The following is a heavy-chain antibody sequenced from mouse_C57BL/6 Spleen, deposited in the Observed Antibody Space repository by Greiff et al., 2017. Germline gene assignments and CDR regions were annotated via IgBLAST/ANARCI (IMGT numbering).Heavy chain of an antibody. Sequence: EVQVVESGGGLVQPGGSLKLSCAASGFTFSDYGMAWVRQAPRKGPEWVAFISNLAYSIYYADTVTGRFTISRENAKNTLYLEMSSLRSEDTAMYYCATLYDGYSPFAYWGQGTLVTVSA. V-gene: IGHV5-15*01. D-gene: IGHD2-3*01. CDR2: ISNLAYSI. J-gene: IGHJ3*01. CDR1: GFTFSDYG. CDR3: ATLYDGYSPFAY.